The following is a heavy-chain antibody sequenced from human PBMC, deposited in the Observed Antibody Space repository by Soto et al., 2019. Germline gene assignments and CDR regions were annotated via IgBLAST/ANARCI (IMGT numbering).Heavy chain of an antibody. V-gene: IGHV3-33*01. J-gene: IGHJ6*02. CDR3: ARSPDSSGYYPRWYYYGMDV. CDR1: GFTFSSYG. D-gene: IGHD3-22*01. CDR2: IWYDGSNK. Sequence: PGGSLRLSCAASGFTFSSYGMHWVRQAPGKGLEWVAVIWYDGSNKYYADSVKGRFTISRDKSKNQFSLKLSSVTAADTAVYYCARSPDSSGYYPRWYYYGMDVWGQGTTVTVSS.